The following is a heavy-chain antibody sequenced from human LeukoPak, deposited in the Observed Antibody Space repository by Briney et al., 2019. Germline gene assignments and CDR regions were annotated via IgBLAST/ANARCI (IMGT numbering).Heavy chain of an antibody. CDR3: ARDIHDYSNYVYYYMDV. J-gene: IGHJ6*03. CDR2: INHSGST. V-gene: IGHV4-34*01. Sequence: PSETLSLTCAVYGGSFSGYYWSWIRQPPGKGLEWIGEINHSGSTNYNPSLKSRVTISVDTSKNQFSLKLSSVTAADTAVYYCARDIHDYSNYVYYYMDVWGKGTTVTVSS. D-gene: IGHD4-11*01. CDR1: GGSFSGYY.